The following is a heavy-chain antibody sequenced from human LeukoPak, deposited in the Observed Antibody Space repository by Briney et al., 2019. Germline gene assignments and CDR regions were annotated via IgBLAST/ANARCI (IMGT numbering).Heavy chain of an antibody. Sequence: ASVKVSCKASGGTFSSYAISWVRQAPGQGLEWMGGIIPISGTANYAQKFQGRVTITADESTSTAYMELSSLRSEDTAVYYCASTYYDFWSGHDDYWGQGTLVTVSS. D-gene: IGHD3-3*01. CDR3: ASTYYDFWSGHDDY. J-gene: IGHJ4*02. CDR1: GGTFSSYA. V-gene: IGHV1-69*01. CDR2: IIPISGTA.